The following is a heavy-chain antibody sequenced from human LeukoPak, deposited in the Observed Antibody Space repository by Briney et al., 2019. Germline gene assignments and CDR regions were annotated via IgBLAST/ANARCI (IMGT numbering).Heavy chain of an antibody. Sequence: PGGSLRLSCAASGFTFDDYGMSWVRQAPGKGLEWVSGINWNGGSTGYADSVKGRFTISRDNAKNSLYLQMNSLRAEDTALYHCARALYGDYYFYGLDVWGQGTTVTVSS. J-gene: IGHJ6*02. CDR1: GFTFDDYG. D-gene: IGHD4-17*01. V-gene: IGHV3-20*01. CDR3: ARALYGDYYFYGLDV. CDR2: INWNGGST.